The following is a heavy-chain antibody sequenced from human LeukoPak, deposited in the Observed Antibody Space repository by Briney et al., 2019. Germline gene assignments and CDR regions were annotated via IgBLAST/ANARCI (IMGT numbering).Heavy chain of an antibody. Sequence: PGGSLRLSCAASGFTFNRFWMHWVRQAPGKGLVWVSRIDSDGSSTDYADSVKGRLPISRDNAKNTLYLQMNSLRAEDAAVYYCAREDRFGYNYAYGVDVWGRGTTVTVSS. J-gene: IGHJ6*02. CDR2: IDSDGSST. CDR1: GFTFNRFW. CDR3: AREDRFGYNYAYGVDV. D-gene: IGHD5-18*01. V-gene: IGHV3-74*01.